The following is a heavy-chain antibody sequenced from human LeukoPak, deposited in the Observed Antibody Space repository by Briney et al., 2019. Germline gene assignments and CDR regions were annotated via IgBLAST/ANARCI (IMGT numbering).Heavy chain of an antibody. CDR2: IYHSGST. J-gene: IGHJ4*02. D-gene: IGHD5-18*01. CDR3: ARMHSYGYNFDY. CDR1: GYSISSGYY. V-gene: IGHV4-38-2*02. Sequence: SETLSLTCTVPGYSISSGYYWGWIRQPPGKGLEWIGSIYHSGSTYYNPSLKSRVTISVDTSKNQFSLKLSSVTAADTAVYYCARMHSYGYNFDYWGQGTLVTVSS.